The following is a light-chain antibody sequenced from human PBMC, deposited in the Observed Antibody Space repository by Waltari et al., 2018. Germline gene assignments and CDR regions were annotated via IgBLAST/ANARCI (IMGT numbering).Light chain of an antibody. CDR2: AAS. CDR1: EDIRIW. CDR3: QHTYTFPIT. J-gene: IGKJ5*01. V-gene: IGKV1-12*01. Sequence: DIQMTQSPSSVSASVGDRVTMTFRASEDIRIWLAWFQQKPGMAPKFLIYAASILASGVPSRFSGNGSGTDFALSISGLQPEDFETYFCQHTYTFPITFGQGTRLDIK.